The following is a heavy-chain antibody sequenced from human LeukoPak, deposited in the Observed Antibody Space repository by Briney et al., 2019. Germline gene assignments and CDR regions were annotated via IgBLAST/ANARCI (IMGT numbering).Heavy chain of an antibody. CDR1: GYTFTSYD. V-gene: IGHV1-8*01. Sequence: GASVKVSCKASGYTFTSYDINWVRQATGQGLEWMGWMNPNSGNTGYAQKFQGRVTMTRNTSISTAYMELSSLRSEDTAVYYCARDRWLQFVFDIWGQGTMVTVSS. J-gene: IGHJ3*02. D-gene: IGHD5-24*01. CDR3: ARDRWLQFVFDI. CDR2: MNPNSGNT.